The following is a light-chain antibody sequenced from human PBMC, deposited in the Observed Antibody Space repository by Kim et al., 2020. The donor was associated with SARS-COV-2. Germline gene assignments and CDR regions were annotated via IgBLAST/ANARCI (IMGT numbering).Light chain of an antibody. CDR1: SSDVGGYNY. CDR3: SSYRNANSVV. J-gene: IGLJ2*01. Sequence: QSALTQPASVSGSPGQSITISCTGTSSDVGGYNYVSWYQQHPGKAPKLIIYDVTNRPSGVSNRFSGSKSANTASLTISGLQADDEAAYYCSSYRNANSVVFGGGTQLTVL. CDR2: DVT. V-gene: IGLV2-14*03.